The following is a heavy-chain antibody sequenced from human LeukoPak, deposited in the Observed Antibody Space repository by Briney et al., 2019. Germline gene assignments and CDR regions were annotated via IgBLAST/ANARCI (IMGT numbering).Heavy chain of an antibody. CDR1: GFSFSFYS. J-gene: IGHJ6*03. V-gene: IGHV3-21*04. CDR3: ATPLGPHPNFDWLYVTRGYYYYMDV. Sequence: PGGSLRLSCAASGFSFSFYSLNWVRQAPGKGLEWVSSISSTSTFIYYADSVRGRFIISRDNAKDSLYLHMNSLRAEDTAVYYCATPLGPHPNFDWLYVTRGYYYYMDVWGEGTTVTVSS. D-gene: IGHD3-9*01. CDR2: ISSTSTFI.